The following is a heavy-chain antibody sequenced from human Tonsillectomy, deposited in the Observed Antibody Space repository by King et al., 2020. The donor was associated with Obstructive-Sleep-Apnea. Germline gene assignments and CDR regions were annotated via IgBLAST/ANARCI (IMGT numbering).Heavy chain of an antibody. CDR3: ARGSSSSCDF. V-gene: IGHV3-11*06. D-gene: IGHD2-2*01. CDR2: ITKTGRNT. CDR1: GFTFSDFY. Sequence: VQLVESGGGLVKPGGSLRLSCVVSGFTFSDFYMTWIRQAPGKGLEWISYITKTGRNTNYADSVKGRFTVSRDNAKNSVFLQMNSLRAEDTVVYYCARGSSSSCDFWGQGTLVTVSS. J-gene: IGHJ4*02.